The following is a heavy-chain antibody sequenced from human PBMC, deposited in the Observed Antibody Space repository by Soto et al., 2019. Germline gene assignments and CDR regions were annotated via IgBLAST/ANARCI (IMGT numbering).Heavy chain of an antibody. D-gene: IGHD1-7*01. CDR1: GGIFHGYG. CDR3: ARDGIGGTVFRGYLDY. CDR2: IRFDGSNE. V-gene: IGHV3-33*01. J-gene: IGHJ4*02. Sequence: QEQLVESGGGVVQPGTSLRLSCAVPGGIFHGYGIPPPRQAPDKGLEWVAIIRFDGSNEEYADSVKGRFTISRDNSKNTLYLQMNTLGAEDTAVYYCARDGIGGTVFRGYLDYWGRGTVVTVSS.